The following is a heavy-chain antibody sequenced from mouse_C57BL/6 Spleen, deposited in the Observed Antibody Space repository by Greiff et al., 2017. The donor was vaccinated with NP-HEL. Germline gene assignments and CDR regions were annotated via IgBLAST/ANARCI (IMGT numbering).Heavy chain of an antibody. Sequence: VQLQQPGAELVKPGASVKLSCKASGYTFTSYWMQWVKQRPGQGLEWIGEIDPSDSYTNYNQKFKGKATLTVDTSSSTAYMQLSSLTSEDSAVYYCARRGLMGFAYWGQGTLVTVSA. D-gene: IGHD1-1*02. V-gene: IGHV1-50*01. CDR1: GYTFTSYW. J-gene: IGHJ3*01. CDR2: IDPSDSYT. CDR3: ARRGLMGFAY.